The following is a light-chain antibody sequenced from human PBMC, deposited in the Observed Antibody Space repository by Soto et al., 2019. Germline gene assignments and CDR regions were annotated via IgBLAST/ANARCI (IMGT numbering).Light chain of an antibody. Sequence: DIQMTQSPSTLSGSVGDRVTITCRASQTISSWLAWYQQKPGKAPKLLIYKASTLKSGVPSRFSGSGSGTEFTLTISSLQPDDSATYYCQQYNTFLTFGGGTKVDI. CDR3: QQYNTFLT. CDR2: KAS. CDR1: QTISSW. J-gene: IGKJ4*01. V-gene: IGKV1-5*03.